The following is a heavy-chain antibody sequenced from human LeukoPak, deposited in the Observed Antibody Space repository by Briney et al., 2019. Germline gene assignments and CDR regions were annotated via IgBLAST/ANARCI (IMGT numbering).Heavy chain of an antibody. Sequence: PGGSLRLSCAASGFTFSSYAMSWVRQAPGKGLEWVGFIRSKIYGGTPEYAASGKGRFTISRDDSQGIAYLQMNSLITEDTAVYYCSRDQTPYYWGQGTLVTVSS. J-gene: IGHJ4*02. CDR2: IRSKIYGGTP. V-gene: IGHV3-49*04. CDR1: GFTFSSYA. CDR3: SRDQTPYY.